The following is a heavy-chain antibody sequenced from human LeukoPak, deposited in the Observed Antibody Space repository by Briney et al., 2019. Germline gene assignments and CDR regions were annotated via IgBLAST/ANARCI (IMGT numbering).Heavy chain of an antibody. Sequence: SETLSLTCTVSGGSVSSGNYYWSWIRQPPGKGLEWIGYIYYSGSTNYNPSLKSRVTISVDTSKNQFSLKLTSVTAADTAVYYCARDLYSSSWTAPYSWGQGTPVTVSS. CDR1: GGSVSSGNYY. CDR3: ARDLYSSSWTAPYS. CDR2: IYYSGST. V-gene: IGHV4-61*01. J-gene: IGHJ4*02. D-gene: IGHD6-13*01.